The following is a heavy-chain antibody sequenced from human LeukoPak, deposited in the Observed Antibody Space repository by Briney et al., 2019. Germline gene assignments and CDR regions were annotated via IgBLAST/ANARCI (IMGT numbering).Heavy chain of an antibody. D-gene: IGHD3-9*01. CDR1: GYSFTNYG. V-gene: IGHV1-2*02. J-gene: IGHJ4*02. CDR3: ARSSRYDIWTGYPY. CDR2: INANSGGT. Sequence: ASVKVSCEASGYSFTNYGITWVRQAPGQGLEWMGWINANSGGTNYAQKFQGRVTMTRDTSISTAYMELSRLRSDDTAVYYCARSSRYDIWTGYPYWGQETLVTVSP.